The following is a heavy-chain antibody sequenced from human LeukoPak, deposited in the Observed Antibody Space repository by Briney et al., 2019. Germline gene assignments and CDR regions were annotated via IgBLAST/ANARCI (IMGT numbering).Heavy chain of an antibody. CDR1: GGSISNSSSY. D-gene: IGHD1-26*01. CDR3: ARHSPVGIFYFDY. Sequence: SETLSLTCTVSGGSISNSSSYWGWIRQPPVKGLEWIGSIYYNGSTYYNPSLKSRVTISVDTSKNQFSLKLSSVTAADTAVYYCARHSPVGIFYFDYWGQGTLVTVSS. J-gene: IGHJ4*02. V-gene: IGHV4-39*01. CDR2: IYYNGST.